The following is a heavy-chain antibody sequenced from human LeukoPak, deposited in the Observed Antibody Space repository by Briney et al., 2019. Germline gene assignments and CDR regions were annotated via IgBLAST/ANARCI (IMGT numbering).Heavy chain of an antibody. CDR2: ISGSSSYI. CDR1: GFTFSNYN. Sequence: GGSLRLSCAAPGFTFSNYNINWVRQAPGKGLEWVSSISGSSSYIYYADSVKGRFTISRDNAKNSLYLQMNSLRAEDTAVYYCARAGCSGGSCYDYWGQGTLVTVSS. CDR3: ARAGCSGGSCYDY. D-gene: IGHD2-15*01. J-gene: IGHJ4*02. V-gene: IGHV3-21*01.